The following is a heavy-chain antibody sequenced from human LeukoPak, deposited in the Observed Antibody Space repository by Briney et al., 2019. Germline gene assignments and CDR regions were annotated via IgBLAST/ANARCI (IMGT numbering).Heavy chain of an antibody. Sequence: GGSLRLSCAASGFTFSSYGMSWVRQAPGKGLEWVSAISDSGGATYYADSVKGRFTTSRDNSKNTLYLQVNSLRSDDTAVYYCAKVAVGWVAFEYWGQGTLVTVSS. V-gene: IGHV3-23*01. CDR2: ISDSGGAT. J-gene: IGHJ4*02. CDR3: AKVAVGWVAFEY. CDR1: GFTFSSYG. D-gene: IGHD2-15*01.